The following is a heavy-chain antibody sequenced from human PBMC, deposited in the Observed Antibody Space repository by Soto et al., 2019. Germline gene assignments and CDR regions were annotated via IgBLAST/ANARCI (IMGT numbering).Heavy chain of an antibody. CDR2: INGGTGQT. J-gene: IGHJ6*01. D-gene: IGHD1-1*01. Sequence: ASVKVSCKASGYTFSTHAMHWVGQAPGQSLEWMGWINGGTGQTKHSQRFQDRVTITRDTSASTAYMELSSLRSEDTAVYYCARGKGMEENYYYYGLDILGQGTTFNVSS. CDR3: ARGKGMEENYYYYGLDI. CDR1: GYTFSTHA. V-gene: IGHV1-3*01.